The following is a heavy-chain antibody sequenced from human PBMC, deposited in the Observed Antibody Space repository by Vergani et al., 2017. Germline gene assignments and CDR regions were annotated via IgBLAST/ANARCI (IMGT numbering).Heavy chain of an antibody. CDR1: GFTFSSYS. D-gene: IGHD5-12*01. CDR3: ARGGIVATIPIDY. J-gene: IGHJ4*02. V-gene: IGHV3-21*01. Sequence: VQLVESGGGVVQPGRSLRLSCAASGFTFSSYSMNWVRQAPGKGLEWVSSISSSSSYIYYADSVKGRFTISRDNAKNSLYLQMNSLRAEDTAVYYCARGGIVATIPIDYWGQGTLVTVSS. CDR2: ISSSSSYI.